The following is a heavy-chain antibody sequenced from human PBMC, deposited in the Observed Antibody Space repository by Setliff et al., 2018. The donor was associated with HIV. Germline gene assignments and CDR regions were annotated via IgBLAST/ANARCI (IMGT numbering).Heavy chain of an antibody. V-gene: IGHV1-2*02. Sequence: ASVKVSCKASGHTFNDYYIHWVRQAPGEGLEWMGWITYNNGGIKYAQKFQGRVAMTRVTSISTAYMELSSLTSEDTAVYYCARGGGSSYLYHSRGSEYFQYWGQGALVTVSS. J-gene: IGHJ1*01. CDR2: ITYNNGGI. D-gene: IGHD3-22*01. CDR1: GHTFNDYY. CDR3: ARGGGSSYLYHSRGSEYFQY.